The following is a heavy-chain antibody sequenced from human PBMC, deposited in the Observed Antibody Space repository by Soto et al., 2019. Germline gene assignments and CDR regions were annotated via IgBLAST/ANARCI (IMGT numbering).Heavy chain of an antibody. J-gene: IGHJ4*02. Sequence: SVKVSCKDSGGLFSSFAISWVRQAPGQGLERMGGIIPVFGTTNYAQKFQGRVTITADESTNTAYMELSSLTSDDTAMYYCARGGGPYVWFNEFWGQGTQVTVSS. V-gene: IGHV1-69*13. CDR3: ARGGGPYVWFNEF. CDR2: IIPVFGTT. D-gene: IGHD3-16*01. CDR1: GGLFSSFA.